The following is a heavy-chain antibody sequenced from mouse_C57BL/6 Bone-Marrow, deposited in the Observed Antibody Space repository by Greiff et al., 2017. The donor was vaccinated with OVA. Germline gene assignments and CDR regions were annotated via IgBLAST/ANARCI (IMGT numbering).Heavy chain of an antibody. D-gene: IGHD1-1*01. CDR2: IYPGSGSA. J-gene: IGHJ4*01. Sequence: QVQLQQPGAELVKPGASVKMSCKASGYTFTSYWITWVKQRPGQGLEWIGDIYPGSGSANYNEKFKSKATLTVDTSSSTAYMQLSSLTSEDSAVYDCARSEYYGSGGAMDYWGQGTSVTVSS. CDR3: ARSEYYGSGGAMDY. V-gene: IGHV1-55*01. CDR1: GYTFTSYW.